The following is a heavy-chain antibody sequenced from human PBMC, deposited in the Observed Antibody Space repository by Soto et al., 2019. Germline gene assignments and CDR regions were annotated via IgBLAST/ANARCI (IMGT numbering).Heavy chain of an antibody. CDR3: ARGGSSWSTEYYQH. CDR1: GYIFSNYG. V-gene: IGHV1-18*01. D-gene: IGHD6-13*01. Sequence: QVQLVQSRAEVKKPGASVKVSCKASGYIFSNYGISWVRQAPGQVPEWMGWISGYNGDTKYAQKFQGRVTMTTDTSTSTAYMEVRSLRSDDTAVYYCARGGSSWSTEYYQHWGKGTLVIVSS. CDR2: ISGYNGDT. J-gene: IGHJ1*01.